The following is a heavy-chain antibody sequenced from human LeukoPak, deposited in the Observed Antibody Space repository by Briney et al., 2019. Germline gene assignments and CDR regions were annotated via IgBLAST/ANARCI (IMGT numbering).Heavy chain of an antibody. Sequence: ASVKVSCKASGYTFTGYYMHWVRQAPGQGLEWMGWINPNSGGTNYAQKFQGRVTMTRDTSISTAYMELSRLRSDDTAVYYCARVASYYGINGYWGQGTLVTVSS. D-gene: IGHD3-3*01. CDR2: INPNSGGT. CDR1: GYTFTGYY. V-gene: IGHV1-2*02. J-gene: IGHJ4*02. CDR3: ARVASYYGINGY.